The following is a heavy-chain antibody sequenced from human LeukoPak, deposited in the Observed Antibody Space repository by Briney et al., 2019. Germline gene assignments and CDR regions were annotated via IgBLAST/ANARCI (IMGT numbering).Heavy chain of an antibody. D-gene: IGHD3-22*01. CDR2: IYYSGST. Sequence: PSETLSLTCSVSGGSISSGGYYWSCIRQHPGKGLEWIGYIYYSGSTYYNPSLKSRVTISVDTSKNQFSLKLSSVTAADTAVYYCAREGGYYDSSGYPTYYFDYWGQGTLVTVSS. V-gene: IGHV4-31*03. CDR1: GGSISSGGYY. J-gene: IGHJ4*02. CDR3: AREGGYYDSSGYPTYYFDY.